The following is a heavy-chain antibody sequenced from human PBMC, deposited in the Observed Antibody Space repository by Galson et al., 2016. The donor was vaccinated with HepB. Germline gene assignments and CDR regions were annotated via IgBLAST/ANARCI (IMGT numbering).Heavy chain of an antibody. CDR1: GYPLSEFY. V-gene: IGHV1-24*01. J-gene: IGHJ4*02. Sequence: SVKVSCKVSGYPLSEFYIHWVRQTPGKGLEWMGGFDPEDRETVYAQKFQGRVTMTEDTSTDTTYMELSSLRSEDTAIYFCATDSDTSGYYGLWGQGTLVTVSS. CDR3: ATDSDTSGYYGL. CDR2: FDPEDRET. D-gene: IGHD3-22*01.